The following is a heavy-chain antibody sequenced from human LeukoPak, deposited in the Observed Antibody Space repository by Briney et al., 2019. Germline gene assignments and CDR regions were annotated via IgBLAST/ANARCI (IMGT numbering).Heavy chain of an antibody. CDR1: GYTFTGYY. J-gene: IGHJ3*02. V-gene: IGHV1-2*06. CDR3: ARGITMIVVVTSPYDAFDI. CDR2: INPKSGGT. Sequence: GASVKVSCKASGYTFTGYYMHWVRQAPGQGLEWMGRINPKSGGTNYAQKFQGRVTMTRDTSISTAYMELSRLRSDDTAVYYCARGITMIVVVTSPYDAFDIWGQGTMVTVSS. D-gene: IGHD3-22*01.